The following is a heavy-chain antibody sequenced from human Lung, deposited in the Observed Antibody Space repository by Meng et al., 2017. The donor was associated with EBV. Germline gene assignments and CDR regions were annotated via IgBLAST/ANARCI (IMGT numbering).Heavy chain of an antibody. D-gene: IGHD4-17*01. V-gene: IGHV4-34*01. J-gene: IGHJ4*02. Sequence: QVPFKHWCDGLLRPWGPLFLPCAVYGGSFSGYYWSWIRQPPGKGLEWIGEINHSGSTNYNPSLKSRVTISVDTSKNQFSLRLSSVTAADTAVYYCARGRGYGDYGSLYWGQGTLVTVSS. CDR3: ARGRGYGDYGSLY. CDR1: GGSFSGYY. CDR2: INHSGST.